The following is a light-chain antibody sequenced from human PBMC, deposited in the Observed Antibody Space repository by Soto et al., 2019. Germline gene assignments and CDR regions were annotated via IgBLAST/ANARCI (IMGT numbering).Light chain of an antibody. CDR3: QQYGISRT. J-gene: IGKJ1*01. V-gene: IGKV3-20*01. CDR1: QSVSNNY. CDR2: AIS. Sequence: EIVLTQSPGTLSLSQGERATLSCRASQSVSNNYLAWYQQKSGQAPRLLIYAISSRATGIPDRFSGSGSGTDFTLTISRLEPEDFAVYYCQQYGISRTFGQGTKVDIK.